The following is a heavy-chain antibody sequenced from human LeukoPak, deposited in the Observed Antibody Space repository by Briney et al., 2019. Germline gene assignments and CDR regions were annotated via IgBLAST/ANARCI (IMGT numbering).Heavy chain of an antibody. V-gene: IGHV3-21*01. D-gene: IGHD3-3*01. Sequence: GGPLRLSCKASGFTFSNYAMNWVRQAPGKGLEWVSSITSVSSYKYYADSVKGRFTISRDNAKNSLYLQMNSLRAEDTAVYYCARRRTSDFWSGFQYYYYYGMDVWGQGTTVTVSS. CDR1: GFTFSNYA. CDR3: ARRRTSDFWSGFQYYYYYGMDV. CDR2: ITSVSSYK. J-gene: IGHJ6*02.